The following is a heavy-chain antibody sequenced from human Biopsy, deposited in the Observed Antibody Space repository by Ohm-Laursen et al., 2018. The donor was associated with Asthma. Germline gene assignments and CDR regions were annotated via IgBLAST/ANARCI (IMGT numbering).Heavy chain of an antibody. Sequence: SLRLSCTASGFTFSNYGLHWVRQAPGKGLDWVAVISFDGSNKNYTDSVKGRFTISRDNSRNTLHLQMNSLRAEDTAVYYCAKDVFPGWELRRGPDYWGQGTLVTVSS. D-gene: IGHD1-26*01. CDR1: GFTFSNYG. CDR3: AKDVFPGWELRRGPDY. CDR2: ISFDGSNK. V-gene: IGHV3-30*18. J-gene: IGHJ4*02.